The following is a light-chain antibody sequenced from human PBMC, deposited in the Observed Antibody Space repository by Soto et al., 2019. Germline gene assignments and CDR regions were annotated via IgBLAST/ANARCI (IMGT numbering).Light chain of an antibody. V-gene: IGLV2-8*01. J-gene: IGLJ1*01. CDR3: SSYAGSNNYV. Sequence: QSALTQPPSASGSPGKSVTISCTGTSSDVGGYNFVSWYQHHPGKAPKLMIYEVSKRPSGVPDRFSGSKSGNTASLTVSGLQAEDEADYYCSSYAGSNNYVFGTGTKLTVL. CDR2: EVS. CDR1: SSDVGGYNF.